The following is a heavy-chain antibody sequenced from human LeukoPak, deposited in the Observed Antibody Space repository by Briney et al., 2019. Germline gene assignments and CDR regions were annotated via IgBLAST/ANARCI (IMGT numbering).Heavy chain of an antibody. Sequence: ASVKVSCKASGYTFTGYYMHWVRQAPGQGLEWMGWINPNRGGTNYAQKFQGRVIMTRDTSISTAYVELSRLRSDDTAVYYCARDAAFGGVIVNWGQGTLITVSS. CDR2: INPNRGGT. D-gene: IGHD3-16*02. J-gene: IGHJ4*02. CDR3: ARDAAFGGVIVN. V-gene: IGHV1-2*02. CDR1: GYTFTGYY.